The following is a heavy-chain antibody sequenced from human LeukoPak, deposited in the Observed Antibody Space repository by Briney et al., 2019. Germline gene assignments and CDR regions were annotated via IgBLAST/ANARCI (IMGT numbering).Heavy chain of an antibody. J-gene: IGHJ4*02. CDR1: GYTFTSYG. CDR3: ARSFVGYCSGGSCLFDY. CDR2: ISAYNGNT. V-gene: IGHV1-18*01. D-gene: IGHD2-15*01. Sequence: ASVKVSCKASGYTFTSYGISWVRQAPGQGLEWMGWISAYNGNTNYAQKLQGRVTMTTDTSTSTAYMELSSLRSEDTAVYYCARSFVGYCSGGSCLFDYWGQGTLVTVSS.